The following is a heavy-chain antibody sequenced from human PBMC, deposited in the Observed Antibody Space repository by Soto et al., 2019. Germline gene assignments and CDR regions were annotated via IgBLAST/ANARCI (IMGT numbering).Heavy chain of an antibody. CDR2: MSSSGLT. CDR1: GFSMSRSSW. D-gene: IGHD1-7*01. J-gene: IGHJ5*02. Sequence: QVQLQESGPGLVKPSDTLSLTCAVSGFSMSRSSWWGWIRQPPGKGLEWIGYMSSSGLTYYNPSVESRVTTSLDTSRNQFSLSLSSVTAVETAIYFCAKLKDGNWFDPWGQGTLVTVSA. V-gene: IGHV4-28*01. CDR3: AKLKDGNWFDP.